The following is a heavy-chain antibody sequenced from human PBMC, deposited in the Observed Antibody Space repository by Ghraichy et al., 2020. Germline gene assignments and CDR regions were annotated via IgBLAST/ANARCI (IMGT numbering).Heavy chain of an antibody. D-gene: IGHD3-22*01. J-gene: IGHJ6*02. CDR2: ISSSSSYI. V-gene: IGHV3-21*01. CDR3: ARDLSYYDSSGYYLVGGMDV. Sequence: GGSLRLSCAASGFTFSSYSMNWVRQAPGKGLEWVSSISSSSSYIYYADSVKGRFTISRDNAKNSLYLQMNSLRAEDTAVYYCARDLSYYDSSGYYLVGGMDVWGHGTTVTVSS. CDR1: GFTFSSYS.